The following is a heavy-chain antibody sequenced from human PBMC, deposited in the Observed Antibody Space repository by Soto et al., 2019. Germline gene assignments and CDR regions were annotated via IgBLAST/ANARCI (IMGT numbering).Heavy chain of an antibody. D-gene: IGHD2-15*01. CDR3: ASYCSGGSCYSIWFDP. J-gene: IGHJ5*02. Sequence: PSETLSLTCTVSGGSISSSSYYWGWIRQPPGKGLEWIGRIYYSGSTYYNPSLKSRVTISVDTSKNQFSLKLSSVTAAGTAVYYCASYCSGGSCYSIWFDPWGQGTLVTVSS. CDR2: IYYSGST. V-gene: IGHV4-39*01. CDR1: GGSISSSSYY.